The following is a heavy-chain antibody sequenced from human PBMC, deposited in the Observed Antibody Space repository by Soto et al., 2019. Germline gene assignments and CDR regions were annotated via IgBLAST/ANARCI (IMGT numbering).Heavy chain of an antibody. D-gene: IGHD6-13*01. V-gene: IGHV3-30*18. Sequence: GGSLRLSCAASGFTFSSFGMHWVRQAPGKGLEWVAVISYDGSNKYYADSVKGRFTISRDNSKNTLYLQMNSLRAEDTAVYYCAKDMAEAGNNWFDPWGQGTLVTVSS. CDR1: GFTFSSFG. CDR3: AKDMAEAGNNWFDP. CDR2: ISYDGSNK. J-gene: IGHJ5*02.